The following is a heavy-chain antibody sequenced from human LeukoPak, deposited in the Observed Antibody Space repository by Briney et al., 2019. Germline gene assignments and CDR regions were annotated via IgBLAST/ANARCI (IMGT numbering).Heavy chain of an antibody. J-gene: IGHJ4*02. CDR3: ATKGTRWLQPSSFEY. D-gene: IGHD5-24*01. CDR1: GGTFSSYA. V-gene: IGHV1-69*05. Sequence: ASVKVSCKASGGTFSSYAISWVRQAPGQGLEWMGGIIPIFGTANYAQKFQGRVTITTDESTSTAYMELSSLRSEDTAVYYCATKGTRWLQPSSFEYWGQGTLVTVSS. CDR2: IIPIFGTA.